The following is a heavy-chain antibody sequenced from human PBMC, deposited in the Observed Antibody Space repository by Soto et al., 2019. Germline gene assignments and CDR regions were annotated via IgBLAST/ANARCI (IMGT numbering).Heavy chain of an antibody. J-gene: IGHJ4*02. CDR1: GYTFTSYA. CDR2: INAGNGNT. Sequence: GASVKVSCKASGYTFTSYAMHWVRQAPGQRLEWMGWINAGNGNTKYSQKFQGRVTITRDTSASTAYMELSSLRSEDTAVYYCARSAWDFWSGYPVPHFDYWGQGTLVTVSS. V-gene: IGHV1-3*01. D-gene: IGHD3-3*01. CDR3: ARSAWDFWSGYPVPHFDY.